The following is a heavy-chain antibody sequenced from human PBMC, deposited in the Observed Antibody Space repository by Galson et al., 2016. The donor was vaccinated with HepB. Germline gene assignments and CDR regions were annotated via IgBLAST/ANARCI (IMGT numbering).Heavy chain of an antibody. CDR2: INPNSGGT. J-gene: IGHJ6*04. Sequence: SVKVSCKASGYIFTGYYMHWVRQAPGQGLEWVGWINPNSGGTSYSQKFQGRVTLTRDTSISTAYMELSSLRSDDTAVYYCARPPGLVVVGLAARPRDHHGMDVWGKGTTVTVSS. CDR3: ARPPGLVVVGLAARPRDHHGMDV. CDR1: GYIFTGYY. V-gene: IGHV1-2*02. D-gene: IGHD2-2*01.